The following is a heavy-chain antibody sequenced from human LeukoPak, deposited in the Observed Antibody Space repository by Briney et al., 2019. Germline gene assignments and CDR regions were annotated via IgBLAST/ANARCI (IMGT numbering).Heavy chain of an antibody. CDR2: IWCDGSNK. D-gene: IGHD6-13*01. V-gene: IGHV3-33*01. CDR3: ARVGSSDTNDY. J-gene: IGHJ4*02. Sequence: PGGSLRLSCAASGFTFSSYGMHWVRQAPGKGLEWVAVIWCDGSNKYYADSVKGRFTISRGNSKNTLYLQMNSLRAEDTAVYYCARVGSSDTNDYWGQGTLVTVSS. CDR1: GFTFSSYG.